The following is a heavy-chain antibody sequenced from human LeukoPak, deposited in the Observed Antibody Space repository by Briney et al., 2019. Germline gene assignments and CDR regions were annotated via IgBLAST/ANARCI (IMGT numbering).Heavy chain of an antibody. J-gene: IGHJ3*02. CDR2: ISAYNGNT. D-gene: IGHD3-3*01. Sequence: GASVKVSCKASGSTFSSYVINWVRQAPGQGLEWMGWISAYNGNTNYAQKLQGRVTMTTDTSTSTAYMELRSLRSDDTAVYYCARDSITLFGVVVESSDAFDIWGQGTMVTVSS. CDR3: ARDSITLFGVVVESSDAFDI. V-gene: IGHV1-18*01. CDR1: GSTFSSYV.